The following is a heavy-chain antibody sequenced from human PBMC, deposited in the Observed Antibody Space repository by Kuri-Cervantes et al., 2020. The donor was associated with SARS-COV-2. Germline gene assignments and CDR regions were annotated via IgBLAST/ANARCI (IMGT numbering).Heavy chain of an antibody. CDR1: YASMTSFH. J-gene: IGHJ4*02. CDR3: ASGNDFSLDY. D-gene: IGHD4-11*01. CDR2: IYYTGKS. V-gene: IGHV4-59*01. Sequence: SETLSLTCTVSYASMTSFHWSWIRQSPGRGLEWIGYIYYTGKSNYNPSLESCVSMSLAASESRFFLTLTSVTAADTAMYYCASGNDFSLDYWDQGILVTVSS.